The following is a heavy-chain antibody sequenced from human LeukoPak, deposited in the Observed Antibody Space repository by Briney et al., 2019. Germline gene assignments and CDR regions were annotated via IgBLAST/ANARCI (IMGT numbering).Heavy chain of an antibody. J-gene: IGHJ4*02. D-gene: IGHD3-10*01. CDR3: ADLWFGESKEGY. V-gene: IGHV3-30*02. CDR1: GFTFSSYG. CDR2: IWYDGSNK. Sequence: PGGSLRLSCAASGFTFSSYGMHWVRQAPGKGLEWVAVIWYDGSNKYYADSVKGRFTISRDNSKNTLYLQMNSLRAEDTAVYYCADLWFGESKEGYWGQGTLVTVSS.